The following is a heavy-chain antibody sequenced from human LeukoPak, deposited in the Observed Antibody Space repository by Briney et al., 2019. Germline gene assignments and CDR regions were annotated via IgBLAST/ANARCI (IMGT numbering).Heavy chain of an antibody. CDR1: GGSISSYY. CDR3: ARGKLIQSPFDY. CDR2: FYYSGSA. V-gene: IGHV4-59*01. Sequence: SETLSLTCTVSGGSISSYYWSRIRQPPGKGLEWIGYFYYSGSANYNPSLKSRVTISVDTSKNHFSLKLSSVTAADTAVYYCARGKLIQSPFDYWGQGTLVTVSS. J-gene: IGHJ4*02. D-gene: IGHD5-18*01.